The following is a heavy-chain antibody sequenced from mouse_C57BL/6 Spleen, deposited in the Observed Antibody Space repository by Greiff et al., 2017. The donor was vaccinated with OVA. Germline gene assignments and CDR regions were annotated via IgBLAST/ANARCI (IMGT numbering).Heavy chain of an antibody. J-gene: IGHJ1*03. Sequence: EVKLVESGPGLVKPSQSLSLTCSVTGYSITSGYYWNWIRQFPGNKLEWMGYISYDGSNNYNPSLKNRISITRDTSKNQFFLKLNSVTTEDTATYYCAREEGNWYFDVWGTGTTVTVSS. CDR2: ISYDGSN. V-gene: IGHV3-6*01. CDR3: AREEGNWYFDV. CDR1: GYSITSGYY.